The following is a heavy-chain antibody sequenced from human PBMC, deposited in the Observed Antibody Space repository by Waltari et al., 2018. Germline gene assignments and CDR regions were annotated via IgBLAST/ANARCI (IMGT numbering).Heavy chain of an antibody. Sequence: EVQLVESGGGLVQPGGSLKLSCAASGFTFSAHWMAGVRQAPGKGLGWGASIKENGSETYCADSRKGRCTISRDNVNNSLYLQMNGLRAEDTAVYHCTRNALYYETNGPQRGGEYWGQGTLVTVSS. J-gene: IGHJ4*02. CDR2: IKENGSET. CDR1: GFTFSAHW. CDR3: TRNALYYETNGPQRGGEY. V-gene: IGHV3-7*01. D-gene: IGHD3-22*01.